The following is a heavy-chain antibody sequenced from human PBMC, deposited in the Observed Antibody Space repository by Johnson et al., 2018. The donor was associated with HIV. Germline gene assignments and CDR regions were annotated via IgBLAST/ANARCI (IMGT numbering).Heavy chain of an antibody. CDR1: GFTVSSNY. V-gene: IGHV3-66*01. J-gene: IGHJ3*02. CDR3: ARVTNDAFDI. Sequence: EVQLVESGGGLLHPGGSLRLSCAASGFTVSSNYMNWVRQAPGKGLAWVSVIYSGGTTYYADSVKGRFTISRDNSKNTLYLQMNSLRAGDTAVYYCARVTNDAFDIWGQGTMVTVSS. CDR2: IYSGGTT.